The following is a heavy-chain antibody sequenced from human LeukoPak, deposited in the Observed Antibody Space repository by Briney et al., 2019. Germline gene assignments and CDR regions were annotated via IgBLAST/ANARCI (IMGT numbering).Heavy chain of an antibody. D-gene: IGHD6-13*01. Sequence: SETLSLTCTVSGGSISSGSYYWSWIRQPAGKGLEWIGRIYTSGSTNYNPSLKSRVTISVDTSKNQFSLKLSSVTAADTAVYYCARSSSSWYEEYWGQGTLVTVSS. V-gene: IGHV4-61*02. J-gene: IGHJ4*02. CDR3: ARSSSSWYEEY. CDR1: GGSISSGSYY. CDR2: IYTSGST.